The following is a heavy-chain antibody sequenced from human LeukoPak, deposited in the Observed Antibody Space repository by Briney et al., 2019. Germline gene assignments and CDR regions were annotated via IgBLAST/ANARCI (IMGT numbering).Heavy chain of an antibody. CDR1: GGSISSYY. V-gene: IGHV4-59*08. CDR3: ARLCSSTSCYYSDAFDI. J-gene: IGHJ3*02. D-gene: IGHD2-2*01. CDR2: IYYSGST. Sequence: SETLSLTCTVSGGSISSYYWSWIRQPPGKGLEWIGYIYYSGSTNYNPSLKSRVTISVDTSKNQFSLKLSSVTAADTAVYYCARLCSSTSCYYSDAFDIWGQGTMVTVSS.